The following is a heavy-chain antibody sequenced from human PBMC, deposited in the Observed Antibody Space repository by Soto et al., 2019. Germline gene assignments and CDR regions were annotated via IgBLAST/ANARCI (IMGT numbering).Heavy chain of an antibody. J-gene: IGHJ4*02. CDR2: IKTKAESYAT. D-gene: IGHD2-15*01. Sequence: GGSLRLSCAASGFRFSGSDMHWVRQASGEGLEWVGRIKTKAESYATALATSVKGRFSISRDDTKNTAYLEMNSLKTEDTAVYYCTRRDCSDGNCYSDFDYWGQGALVTVSS. CDR1: GFRFSGSD. V-gene: IGHV3-73*01. CDR3: TRRDCSDGNCYSDFDY.